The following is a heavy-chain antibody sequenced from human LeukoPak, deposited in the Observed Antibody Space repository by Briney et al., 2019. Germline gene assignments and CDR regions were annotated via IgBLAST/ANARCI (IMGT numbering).Heavy chain of an antibody. V-gene: IGHV4-59*08. J-gene: IGHJ4*02. CDR2: TYYSGTT. CDR3: ARRGNGKAGPLDY. CDR1: GGSISSYY. D-gene: IGHD1-26*01. Sequence: SSETLSLTCTVSGGSISSYYWSWIRQPPGKGLEWIGYTYYSGTTNYNPSLKSRVTISVDTSQNQFSLKLNSVTAADTAVYYCARRGNGKAGPLDYWGQGTLVTVSS.